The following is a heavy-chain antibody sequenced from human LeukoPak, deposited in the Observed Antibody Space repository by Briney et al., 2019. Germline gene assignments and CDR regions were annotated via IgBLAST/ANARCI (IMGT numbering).Heavy chain of an antibody. D-gene: IGHD6-13*01. CDR1: GGSFSGYY. J-gene: IGHJ5*02. Sequence: SETLSLTCAVYGGSFSGYYWSWIRQPPGKGLEWLGEINHSGSTNYNPSLKSRVTISVDTSKNQFSLKLSSVTAADTAVYYCARGRSSSWYLHNWFDPWGQGTLVTVSS. V-gene: IGHV4-34*01. CDR2: INHSGST. CDR3: ARGRSSSWYLHNWFDP.